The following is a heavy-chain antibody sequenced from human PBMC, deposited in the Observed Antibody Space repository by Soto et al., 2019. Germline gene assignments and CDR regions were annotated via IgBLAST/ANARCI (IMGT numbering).Heavy chain of an antibody. V-gene: IGHV3-23*01. CDR3: AKGSIRARVVPIDY. Sequence: PGGSLRLSCAASGFPFSIYAMSLVRQAPGKGLEWVSAISVSGGSTYYADSVKGRFTISRDNSKNTLYLQMNSLRAEDTAVYYCAKGSIRARVVPIDYWGQGTLVTVSS. CDR2: ISVSGGST. CDR1: GFPFSIYA. J-gene: IGHJ4*02. D-gene: IGHD2-2*01.